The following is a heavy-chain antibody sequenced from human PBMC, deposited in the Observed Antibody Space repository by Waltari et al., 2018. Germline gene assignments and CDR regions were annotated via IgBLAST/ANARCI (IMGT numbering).Heavy chain of an antibody. Sequence: LEWVSYISSSSSYTNYADSVKGRFTISRDNAKNSLYLQMNSLRAEDTAVYYCARDPRPPATMVAATHYFDYWGQGTLVTVSS. J-gene: IGHJ4*02. CDR2: ISSSSSYT. V-gene: IGHV3-11*06. CDR3: ARDPRPPATMVAATHYFDY. D-gene: IGHD2-15*01.